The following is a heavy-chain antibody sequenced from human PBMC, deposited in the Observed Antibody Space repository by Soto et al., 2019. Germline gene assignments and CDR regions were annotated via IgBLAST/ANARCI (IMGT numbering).Heavy chain of an antibody. Sequence: QVQLQESGPGLVKPSQTLSLTCTVSGGSISSGDYYWSWIRQHPGKGLEWIGYIFYSGTIYYNPSLKSRVSISVDTSENQFSLKLSSVTAADTGVYYCARVGNSMIRGVPYYYVMDVWGQGTTVTVS. CDR2: IFYSGTI. J-gene: IGHJ6*02. D-gene: IGHD3-10*01. CDR1: GGSISSGDYY. CDR3: ARVGNSMIRGVPYYYVMDV. V-gene: IGHV4-31*03.